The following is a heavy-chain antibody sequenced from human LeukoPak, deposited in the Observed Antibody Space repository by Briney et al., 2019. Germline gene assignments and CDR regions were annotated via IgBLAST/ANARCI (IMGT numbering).Heavy chain of an antibody. J-gene: IGHJ6*02. Sequence: GESLKISFQGSGYRFTSYWIGWVRQMPGKGLEWMGIIYPGDSDTRYSPSFQRQVTISADKSISTAYLQWSSLKASDTAMYYCARLYGDYVMGGYGMDVWGQGTTVTVSS. CDR2: IYPGDSDT. CDR3: ARLYGDYVMGGYGMDV. V-gene: IGHV5-51*01. D-gene: IGHD4-17*01. CDR1: GYRFTSYW.